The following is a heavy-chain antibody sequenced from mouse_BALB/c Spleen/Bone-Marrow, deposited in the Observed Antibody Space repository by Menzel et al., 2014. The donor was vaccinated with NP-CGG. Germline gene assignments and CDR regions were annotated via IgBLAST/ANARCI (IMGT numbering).Heavy chain of an antibody. J-gene: IGHJ1*01. CDR1: GFSLTAYG. D-gene: IGHD1-1*01. CDR3: ARGSLLYYGGSYWYFDV. V-gene: IGHV2-6-7*01. CDR2: IWGDGST. Sequence: QVQLQQSGPGLVAPSQSLSITCTVSGFSLTAYGLNWVRQPPGKGLEWLGVIWGDGSTDYNSALKSRLSISKGNSKNQVFLKMNSLQTDDTARYYCARGSLLYYGGSYWYFDVWGAGTTVTVSS.